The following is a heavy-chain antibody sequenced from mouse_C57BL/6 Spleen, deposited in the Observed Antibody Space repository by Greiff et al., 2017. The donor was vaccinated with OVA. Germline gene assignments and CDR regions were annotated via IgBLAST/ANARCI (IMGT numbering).Heavy chain of an antibody. J-gene: IGHJ2*01. V-gene: IGHV5-12*01. Sequence: DVQLQESGGGLVQPGGSLKLSCAASGFTFSDYYMYWVRQTPEKRLEWVAYISNGGGSTYYPDTVKGRFTISRDNAKNTLYLQMSRLKSEDTAMYYCARRPSLTGYFDDWGQGTTLTVSS. CDR2: ISNGGGST. D-gene: IGHD4-1*01. CDR3: ARRPSLTGYFDD. CDR1: GFTFSDYY.